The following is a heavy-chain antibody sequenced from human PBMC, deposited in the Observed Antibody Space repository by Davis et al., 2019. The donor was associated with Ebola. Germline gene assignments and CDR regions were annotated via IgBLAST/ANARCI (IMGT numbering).Heavy chain of an antibody. CDR2: ISYDGSNK. D-gene: IGHD5-18*01. Sequence: GESLKISCAASGFTFSSYGMHWVRQAPGKGLEWVAVISYDGSNKYYADSVKGRFTISRDNSKNTLYLQMNSLRAEDTAVYYCAKVRRLWARIDAFDIWGQGTMVTVSS. V-gene: IGHV3-30*18. CDR3: AKVRRLWARIDAFDI. J-gene: IGHJ3*02. CDR1: GFTFSSYG.